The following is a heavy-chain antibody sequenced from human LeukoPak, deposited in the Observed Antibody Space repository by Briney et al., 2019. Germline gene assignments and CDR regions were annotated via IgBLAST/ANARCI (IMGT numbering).Heavy chain of an antibody. D-gene: IGHD3-22*01. J-gene: IGHJ4*02. CDR1: GGSFSGYY. Sequence: PSETLSLTCAVYGGSFSGYYWSRIRQPPGKGLEWIGEINHSGSTNYNPSLKSRVTISVDTSKNQFSLKLSSVTAADTAVYYCARGPGSYYYDSSPYLFDYWGQGTLVTVSS. CDR2: INHSGST. V-gene: IGHV4-34*01. CDR3: ARGPGSYYYDSSPYLFDY.